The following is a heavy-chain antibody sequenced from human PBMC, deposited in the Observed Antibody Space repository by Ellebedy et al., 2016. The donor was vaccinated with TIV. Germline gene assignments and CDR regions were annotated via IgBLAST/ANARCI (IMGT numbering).Heavy chain of an antibody. D-gene: IGHD3-10*02. CDR1: GYTFSSNG. Sequence: ASVKVSCXASGYTFSSNGITWVRQAPGQGLEWMGWISAYTGNTKYPQKVQGRVTMTTDTSTSTAYMELRYLRFDDTAVYYCARSGHVLPAAYYGMDVWGQGTTVTVSS. CDR3: ARSGHVLPAAYYGMDV. V-gene: IGHV1-18*04. J-gene: IGHJ6*02. CDR2: ISAYTGNT.